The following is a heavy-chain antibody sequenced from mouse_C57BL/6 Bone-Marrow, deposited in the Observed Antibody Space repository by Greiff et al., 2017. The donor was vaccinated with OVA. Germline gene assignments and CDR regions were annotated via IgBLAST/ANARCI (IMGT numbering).Heavy chain of an antibody. CDR3: ARGWLRRGDYAMDY. J-gene: IGHJ4*01. Sequence: EVKLVESGPGLVKPSQSLSLTCSVTGYSITSGYYWNWIRQFPGNKLEWMGYISYDGSNNYNPSLKNRISITRDTSKNQFFLKLNSVTTEDTATYYCARGWLRRGDYAMDYWGQGTSVTVSS. D-gene: IGHD2-2*01. V-gene: IGHV3-6*01. CDR2: ISYDGSN. CDR1: GYSITSGYY.